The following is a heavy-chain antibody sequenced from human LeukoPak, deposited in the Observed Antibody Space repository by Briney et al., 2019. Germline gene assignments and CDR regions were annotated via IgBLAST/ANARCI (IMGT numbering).Heavy chain of an antibody. D-gene: IGHD6-19*01. Sequence: PSETLSLTCTVSGGSISSYYWSWIRQPPGKGLEWIGYIYYSGSTNYNPSLKSRVTISVDTSKNQFSLKLSSVTAADTAVYYCARGRSSGWDFDYWGQGTLVTVSS. V-gene: IGHV4-59*01. J-gene: IGHJ4*02. CDR3: ARGRSSGWDFDY. CDR1: GGSISSYY. CDR2: IYYSGST.